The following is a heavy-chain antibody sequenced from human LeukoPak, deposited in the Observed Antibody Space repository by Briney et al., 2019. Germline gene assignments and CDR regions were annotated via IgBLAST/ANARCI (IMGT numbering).Heavy chain of an antibody. CDR1: GFIFSIST. V-gene: IGHV3-23*01. CDR3: AKGRAYSSTSCFDY. CDR2: ISDST. J-gene: IGHJ4*02. D-gene: IGHD2-2*01. Sequence: GGSLRLSCAASGFIFSISTMHWVRQAPGKGLEWVSGISDSTYYADSVKGRFTISRDNSRNTLYLQMDSLRAEDTAVYYCAKGRAYSSTSCFDYRGQGTLVTVSS.